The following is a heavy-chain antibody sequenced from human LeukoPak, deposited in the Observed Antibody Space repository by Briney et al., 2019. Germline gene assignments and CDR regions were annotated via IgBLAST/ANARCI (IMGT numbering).Heavy chain of an antibody. Sequence: PGGSLRLSCAASGFTFDDYTMHWVRQAPGKGLEWVSLISWDGGSTYYADSVKGRFTISRDNSKNSLYLQMNSLRTEDTALYYCAKDIRRCSGGSCYPSYFDYWGQGTLVTVSS. CDR3: AKDIRRCSGGSCYPSYFDY. CDR2: ISWDGGST. CDR1: GFTFDDYT. V-gene: IGHV3-43*01. D-gene: IGHD2-15*01. J-gene: IGHJ4*02.